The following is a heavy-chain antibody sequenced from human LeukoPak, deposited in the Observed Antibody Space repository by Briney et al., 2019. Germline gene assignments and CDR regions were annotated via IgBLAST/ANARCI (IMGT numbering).Heavy chain of an antibody. V-gene: IGHV4-30-2*01. CDR3: ASTNDFGDYMGA. CDR2: MYHGGST. CDR1: GGSISRGGYS. D-gene: IGHD4-17*01. Sequence: PSQTLSLTCTVSGGSISRGGYSWSWIRQPPGKGLEWIGYMYHGGSTYYSPSLKSRVTISVDWSKNQFSLNLSSVTAADTAVYYCASTNDFGDYMGAWGQGTLVTVSS. J-gene: IGHJ5*02.